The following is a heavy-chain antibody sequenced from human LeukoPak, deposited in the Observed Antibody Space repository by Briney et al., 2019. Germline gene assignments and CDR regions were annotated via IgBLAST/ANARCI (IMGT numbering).Heavy chain of an antibody. CDR2: FDPEDGET. CDR3: ASTPYSYGSGSYPFDY. V-gene: IGHV1-24*01. Sequence: SVKVSXXVSGYTLTELSMHWVRQAPGKGLEWMGGFDPEDGETIYAQKFQGRVTMTEDTSTDTAYMERSRLRSEDTAVYYCASTPYSYGSGSYPFDYWGQGTLVTVSS. J-gene: IGHJ4*02. CDR1: GYTLTELS. D-gene: IGHD3-10*01.